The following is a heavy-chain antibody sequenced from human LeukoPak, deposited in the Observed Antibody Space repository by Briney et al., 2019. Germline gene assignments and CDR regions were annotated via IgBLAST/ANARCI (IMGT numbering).Heavy chain of an antibody. D-gene: IGHD5-18*01. CDR1: GFTFSSYA. CDR2: ISGSGGST. CDR3: AKETDIYSYGSQTFDY. V-gene: IGHV3-23*01. Sequence: GGSLRLSCAASGFTFSSYAMGWVRQAPGKGLEWVSAISGSGGSTYYADSVKGRFTISRDNSKNTLYLQMNSLRAEDTAVYYCAKETDIYSYGSQTFDYWGQGTLVTVSS. J-gene: IGHJ4*02.